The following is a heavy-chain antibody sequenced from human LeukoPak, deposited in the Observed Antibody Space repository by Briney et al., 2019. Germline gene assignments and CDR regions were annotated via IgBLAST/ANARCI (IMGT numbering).Heavy chain of an antibody. D-gene: IGHD3-22*01. CDR1: GYTFTGYY. V-gene: IGHV1-2*02. J-gene: IGHJ4*02. CDR3: ARSYDSSGYYHNLDY. CDR2: INPNSGGT. Sequence: ASVKVSCKASGYTFTGYYMHWVRQAPGQGLEWMGWINPNSGGTNYAQKFQGRVTMTRDTSISTAYMELSRLRSDDTAVYYGARSYDSSGYYHNLDYWGQGTLVTVSS.